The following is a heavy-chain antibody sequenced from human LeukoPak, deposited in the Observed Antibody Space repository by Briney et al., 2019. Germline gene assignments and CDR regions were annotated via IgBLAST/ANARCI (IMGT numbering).Heavy chain of an antibody. D-gene: IGHD3-10*01. CDR3: AKTLQAYYDAFDI. CDR1: GFIFDDYA. CDR2: ISWNSGSI. Sequence: GGSLRLSCAASGFIFDDYAMHWVRQAPGKGLEGVTGISWNSGSIGYADSVKGRFTISRDNAKNSLYLQMNSLRAEDTALYYCAKTLQAYYDAFDIWGQGTMVTVSS. V-gene: IGHV3-9*01. J-gene: IGHJ3*02.